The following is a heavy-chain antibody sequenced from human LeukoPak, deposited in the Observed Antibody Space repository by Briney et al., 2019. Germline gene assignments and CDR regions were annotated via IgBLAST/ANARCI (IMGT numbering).Heavy chain of an antibody. CDR2: IHPSGST. V-gene: IGHV4-4*07. CDR1: GGSISNSGYY. Sequence: PSETLSLTCTVSGGSISNSGYYWSWIRQPAGKGLEWIGRIHPSGSTNYNPSLKSRVTLSVDTSKNQFSLKLSSVTAADTAVYYCARGPPPDFDYWGRGTLVTVSS. J-gene: IGHJ4*02. CDR3: ARGPPPDFDY.